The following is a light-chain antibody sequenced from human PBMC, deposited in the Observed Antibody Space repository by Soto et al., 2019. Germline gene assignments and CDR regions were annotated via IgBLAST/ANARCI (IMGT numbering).Light chain of an antibody. CDR3: QQYGNSIPIT. V-gene: IGKV3-20*01. J-gene: IGKJ5*01. Sequence: EIVLTQSPGTLSLSPGERATLSCRASQSVSSSYLAWYQQKPGQAPRLLIYGASTRATGIPARFSGSGSGTEFTLTISSLQSEDFGVYYCQQYGNSIPITFGQGTRLEN. CDR2: GAS. CDR1: QSVSSSY.